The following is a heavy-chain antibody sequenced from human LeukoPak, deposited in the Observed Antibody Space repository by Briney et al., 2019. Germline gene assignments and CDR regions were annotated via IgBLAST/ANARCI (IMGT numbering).Heavy chain of an antibody. CDR2: ISAYTGDT. Sequence: ASVTVSCKTSGFTFRSYGFTWVRQAAGQGLEWMGWISAYTGDTKSAQKFQGRITMTTDTTTSTAYMEMRSLRSDDTAVYYCARGCRSTCSYGLDYWGQGTLVTVSS. V-gene: IGHV1-18*01. D-gene: IGHD2-2*01. CDR1: GFTFRSYG. J-gene: IGHJ4*02. CDR3: ARGCRSTCSYGLDY.